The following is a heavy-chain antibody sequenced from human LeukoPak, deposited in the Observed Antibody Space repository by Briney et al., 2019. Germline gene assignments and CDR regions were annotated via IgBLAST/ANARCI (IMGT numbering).Heavy chain of an antibody. J-gene: IGHJ5*02. CDR3: ARDRGGYCSSTSCLGSDWFDP. D-gene: IGHD2-2*01. Sequence: ASVKVSCKASGYTFTSYYMHWVRQAPGQGLEWMGIINPSGGSTSYAQKFQGRVTMTRDTSTSTVYMELSSLRSEDTAVYYCARDRGGYCSSTSCLGSDWFDPWGQGTLVTVSS. V-gene: IGHV1-46*01. CDR1: GYTFTSYY. CDR2: INPSGGST.